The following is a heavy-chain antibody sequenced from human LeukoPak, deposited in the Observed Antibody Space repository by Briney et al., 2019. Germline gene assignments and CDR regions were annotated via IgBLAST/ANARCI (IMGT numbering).Heavy chain of an antibody. CDR1: GXTFSSYG. D-gene: IGHD6-19*01. CDR3: ARDARIAVAFDY. CDR2: IWYDGSNK. Sequence: GGSLRLSCAASGXTFSSYGMHWVRQAPGKGLEWVAVIWYDGSNKYYADSVKGRFTISRDNSKNTLYLQMNGLRAEDTAVYYCARDARIAVAFDYWGQGTLVTVSS. V-gene: IGHV3-33*01. J-gene: IGHJ4*02.